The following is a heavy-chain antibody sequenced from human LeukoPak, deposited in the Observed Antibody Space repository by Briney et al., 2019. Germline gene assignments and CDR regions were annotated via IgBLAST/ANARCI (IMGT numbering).Heavy chain of an antibody. V-gene: IGHV3-30*18. Sequence: PGGSLRLSCAASGFTFSSYGMHWVRQAPGKGLEWVAVISYDGSNKYYADSVKGRFTISRDNSKNTLYLQMNSLRAEDTAVYYCAKDVKYCSTSCSKYYYYYYGMDVWGQGTTVTVSS. CDR1: GFTFSSYG. J-gene: IGHJ6*02. D-gene: IGHD2-2*01. CDR3: AKDVKYCSTSCSKYYYYYYGMDV. CDR2: ISYDGSNK.